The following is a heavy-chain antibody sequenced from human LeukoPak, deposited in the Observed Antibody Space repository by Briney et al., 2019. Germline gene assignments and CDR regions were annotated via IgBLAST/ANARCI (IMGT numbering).Heavy chain of an antibody. J-gene: IGHJ4*02. CDR2: ISWNSGSI. Sequence: GGSLRLSCAASGFTFDDYAMHWVRQAPGKGLEWVSGISWNSGSIGYADSVKGRFTISRDNAKNSLYLQMNSLRAEDTALYYWEKHLGHFWGCLSDYGGQGPLVTVSS. V-gene: IGHV3-9*01. CDR3: EKHLGHFWGCLSDY. CDR1: GFTFDDYA. D-gene: IGHD3-16*01.